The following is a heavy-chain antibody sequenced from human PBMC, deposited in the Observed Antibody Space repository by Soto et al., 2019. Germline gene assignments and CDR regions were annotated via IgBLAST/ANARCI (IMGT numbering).Heavy chain of an antibody. V-gene: IGHV3-23*01. Sequence: EVQLLESGGGLVQPGGSLRLSCAASGFTFSSYAMSWVRQAPGKGLEWVSAISGSGGSTYYADSVKGRFTISRNNSKNTLYLQMNSLRAEDTAVYYCAKVGSMVYASFDYWGQGTLVTVSS. J-gene: IGHJ4*02. CDR3: AKVGSMVYASFDY. CDR2: ISGSGGST. D-gene: IGHD2-8*01. CDR1: GFTFSSYA.